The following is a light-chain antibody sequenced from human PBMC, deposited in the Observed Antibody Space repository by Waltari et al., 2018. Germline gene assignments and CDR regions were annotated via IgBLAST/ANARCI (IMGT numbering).Light chain of an antibody. CDR3: QQYYSTPLT. J-gene: IGKJ4*01. V-gene: IGKV4-1*01. Sequence: DIVMTQSPDSLAVSLGEGATINCKSSQSVLYSSNNKNYLAWYHQKPGPPPKLLIYWASTRESGVPDRFSGSGSGTDFTLTISSLQAEDVAVYYCQQYYSTPLTFGGGTKVEIK. CDR2: WAS. CDR1: QSVLYSSNNKNY.